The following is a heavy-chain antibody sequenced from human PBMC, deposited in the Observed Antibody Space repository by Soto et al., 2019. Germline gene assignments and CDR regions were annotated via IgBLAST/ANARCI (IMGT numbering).Heavy chain of an antibody. V-gene: IGHV4-39*01. CDR3: ERIHDYGDYGRNYFDY. CDR2: IYYSGST. D-gene: IGHD4-17*01. CDR1: GGSISSSSYY. J-gene: IGHJ4*02. Sequence: SETLSLTCTVSGGSISSSSYYWGWIRQPPGKGLEWIGSIYYSGSTYYNPSLKSRVTISVDTSKNQFSLKLSSVTAADTAVYYCERIHDYGDYGRNYFDYWGQGTLVTVSS.